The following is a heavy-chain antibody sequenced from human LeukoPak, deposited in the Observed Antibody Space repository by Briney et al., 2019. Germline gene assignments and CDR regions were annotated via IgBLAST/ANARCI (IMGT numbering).Heavy chain of an antibody. CDR2: INHSGST. CDR3: ARMNYGDYPSYYYYGMDV. D-gene: IGHD4-17*01. J-gene: IGHJ6*02. CDR1: GGSFSGYY. V-gene: IGHV4-34*01. Sequence: PSETLSLTCAVYGGSFSGYYWSWIRQPPGKGLEWIGEINHSGSTNYNPSFKSRVTISVDTSKNQFSLKLSSVTAADTAVYYCARMNYGDYPSYYYYGMDVWGQGTTVTVS.